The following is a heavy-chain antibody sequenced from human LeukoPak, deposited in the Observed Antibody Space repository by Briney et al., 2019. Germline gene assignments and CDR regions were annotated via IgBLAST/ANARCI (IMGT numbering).Heavy chain of an antibody. D-gene: IGHD6-19*01. CDR1: GFTFSSYW. J-gene: IGHJ4*02. V-gene: IGHV3-74*01. Sequence: GGSLRLSCAASGFTFSSYWMHWVRQAPGKGLVWVSRINSDGSSTSYADPVKGRFTISRDNAKNTLYLQMNSLRAEDTAVYYCARGYSSGWFPVFTYWGQGTLVTVSS. CDR3: ARGYSSGWFPVFTY. CDR2: INSDGSST.